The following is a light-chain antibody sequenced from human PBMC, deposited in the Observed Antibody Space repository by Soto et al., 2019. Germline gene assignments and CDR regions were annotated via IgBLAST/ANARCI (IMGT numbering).Light chain of an antibody. J-gene: IGKJ1*01. CDR2: TAS. CDR1: QTIRMF. CDR3: QQSNSVPWT. Sequence: DIQMTQSPSSLSASVGDRVTITCRASQTIRMFLNWYQQKPGKAPLLLISTASSLQTGVPSRFSGSGSGTDFTLTISSLQPEDFATYHCQQSNSVPWTFGQGTKVETK. V-gene: IGKV1-39*01.